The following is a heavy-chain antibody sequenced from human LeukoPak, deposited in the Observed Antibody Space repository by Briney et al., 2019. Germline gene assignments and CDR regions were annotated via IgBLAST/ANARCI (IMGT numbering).Heavy chain of an antibody. V-gene: IGHV3-66*02. CDR1: GFTFSDYY. Sequence: GGSLRLSCAASGFTFSDYYMSWVRQAPGKGLEWVSVIYSGGSTYYADSVKGRFTISRDNSKNTLYLQMNSLRAEDTAVYYCARAPRDGYNSDYFDYWGQGTLVTVSS. CDR3: ARAPRDGYNSDYFDY. J-gene: IGHJ4*02. CDR2: IYSGGST. D-gene: IGHD5-24*01.